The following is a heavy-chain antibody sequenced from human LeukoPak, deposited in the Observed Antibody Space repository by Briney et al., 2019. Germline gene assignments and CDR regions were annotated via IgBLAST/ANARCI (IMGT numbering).Heavy chain of an antibody. CDR2: IYIKST. D-gene: IGHD6-19*01. V-gene: IGHV4-59*01. CDR3: ARDTTVASGMQY. J-gene: IGHJ4*02. Sequence: SETLSLTCTVSGGSISTFSWSWIWQFPGKGLEWIGAIYIKSTNYNPSLKSRVAISVDTPKNQFSLGLDSVTTADTAVYYCARDTTVASGMQYWGQGTLVTVSS. CDR1: GGSISTFS.